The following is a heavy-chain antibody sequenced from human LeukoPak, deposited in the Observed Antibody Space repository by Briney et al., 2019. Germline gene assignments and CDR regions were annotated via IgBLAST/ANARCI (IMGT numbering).Heavy chain of an antibody. CDR2: ISYDGSNK. V-gene: IGHV3-30-3*01. Sequence: GGSLRLSCAASGFTFGSYAMHWVRQAPGKGLEWVAVISYDGSNKYYADSVKGRFTISRDNSKNTLYLQMNSLRAEDTAVYYCARGVLWFGELLFGEYYFDYWGQGTLVTVSS. J-gene: IGHJ4*02. D-gene: IGHD3-10*01. CDR1: GFTFGSYA. CDR3: ARGVLWFGELLFGEYYFDY.